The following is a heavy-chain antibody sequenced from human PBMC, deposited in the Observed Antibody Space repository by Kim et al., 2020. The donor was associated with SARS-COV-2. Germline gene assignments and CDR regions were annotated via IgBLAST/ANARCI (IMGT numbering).Heavy chain of an antibody. CDR1: GFTFNDYA. J-gene: IGHJ4*02. V-gene: IGHV3-23*01. D-gene: IGHD3-10*01. CDR2: ISNRGANT. CDR3: AKIVRGVIDY. Sequence: GGSLRLSCAASGFTFNDYAMEWVRKAPGKGLQWVSGISNRGANTYYADSVKGRFSISRDNSKTTLYLQMNSLRGEDTAVYYCAKIVRGVIDYWGQGTLVTVSS.